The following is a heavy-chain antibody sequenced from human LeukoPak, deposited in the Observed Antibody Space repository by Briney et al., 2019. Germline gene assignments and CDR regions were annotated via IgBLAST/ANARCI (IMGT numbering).Heavy chain of an antibody. D-gene: IGHD3-16*01. CDR2: IVVGSGNT. Sequence: ASVKVSCKASGFAFSSSAMQWVRQARGQRLEWIGWIVVGSGNTNYAQKFQERVTFTRDMSTNTAYMELSSLRSDDTAVYYCAADDQQLILWGQGTLVTVSS. J-gene: IGHJ4*02. V-gene: IGHV1-58*02. CDR3: AADDQQLIL. CDR1: GFAFSSSA.